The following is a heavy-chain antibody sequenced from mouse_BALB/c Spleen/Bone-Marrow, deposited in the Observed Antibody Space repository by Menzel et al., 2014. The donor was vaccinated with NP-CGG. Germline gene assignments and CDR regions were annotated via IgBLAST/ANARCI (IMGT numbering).Heavy chain of an antibody. CDR2: IYPGNVNT. Sequence: VQVVESGPELVKPGASVRISCKASGYTFTSYYIHWVKQRPGQGLEWIGWIYPGNVNTKYNEKFKGKATLTADKSSSTAYMQLSSLTSEDSAVYFCARDYDYDAWFAYWGQGTLVTVSA. CDR1: GYTFTSYY. J-gene: IGHJ3*01. V-gene: IGHV1S56*01. D-gene: IGHD2-4*01. CDR3: ARDYDYDAWFAY.